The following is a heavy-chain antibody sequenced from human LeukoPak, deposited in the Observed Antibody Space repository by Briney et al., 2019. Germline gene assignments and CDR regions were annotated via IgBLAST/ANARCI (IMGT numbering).Heavy chain of an antibody. CDR1: GGSFSGYY. V-gene: IGHV4-34*01. J-gene: IGHJ6*03. D-gene: IGHD5-12*01. Sequence: KTSETLSLTCAVYGGSFSGYYWSWIRQPPGKGLEWIGEINHSGSTNYNPSLKSRVTIPVDTSKNQFSLKLSSVTAADTAVYYCARGRGYSGYRYYYYYMDVWGKGTTVTVSS. CDR3: ARGRGYSGYRYYYYYMDV. CDR2: INHSGST.